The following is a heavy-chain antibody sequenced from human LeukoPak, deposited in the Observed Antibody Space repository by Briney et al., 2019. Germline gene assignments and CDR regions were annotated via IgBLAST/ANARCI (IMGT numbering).Heavy chain of an antibody. CDR2: MSPNSGNT. J-gene: IGHJ6*03. CDR3: ARDSYHGYSSGWYVGYYYYYMDV. D-gene: IGHD6-19*01. Sequence: ASVKVSCKASGYTFTSYDINWVRQATGQGLEWMGWMSPNSGNTGYAQKFQGRVTITRNTSISTAYMELSSLRSEDTAVYYCARDSYHGYSSGWYVGYYYYYMDVWGKGTTVTVSS. V-gene: IGHV1-8*03. CDR1: GYTFTSYD.